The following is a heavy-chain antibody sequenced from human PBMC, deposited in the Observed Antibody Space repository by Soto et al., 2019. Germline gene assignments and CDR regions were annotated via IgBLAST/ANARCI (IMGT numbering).Heavy chain of an antibody. D-gene: IGHD2-21*01. CDR2: INQNGGAM. V-gene: IGHV3-7*01. CDR3: ARVWHDGRFDY. Sequence: PGGSLRLSCAASGFTFSNYWMTWVRQAPGKGLEWVASINQNGGAMHYVDSVKGRFTVSRDNAKNSLYLQVNSLRAEDTAVFYCARVWHDGRFDYWGQGTLVTVSS. CDR1: GFTFSNYW. J-gene: IGHJ4*02.